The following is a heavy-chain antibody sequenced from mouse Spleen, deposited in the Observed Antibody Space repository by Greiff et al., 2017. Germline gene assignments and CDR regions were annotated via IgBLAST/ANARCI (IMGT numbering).Heavy chain of an antibody. CDR2: IWGVGST. J-gene: IGHJ3*01. V-gene: IGHV2-6*01. CDR1: GFSLTSYG. Sequence: VQLVESGPGLVAPSQSLSITCTVSGFSLTSYGVDWVRQSPGKGLEWLGVIWGVGSTNYNSALKSRLSISKDNSKSQVFLKMNSLQTDDTAMYYCASGVELTPFAYWGQGTLVTVSA. D-gene: IGHD4-1*01. CDR3: ASGVELTPFAY.